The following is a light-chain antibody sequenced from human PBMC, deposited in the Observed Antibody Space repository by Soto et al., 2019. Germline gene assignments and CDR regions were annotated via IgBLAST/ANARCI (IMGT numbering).Light chain of an antibody. Sequence: QSVLTQPASVSGSPRQSITISCTGASSDVGSYTYVSWYQQHPGKAPKLMIYEVNNRPSGVSNRFSGSKSGNTASLTISGLQAEDEADCYCSSYTSSSTLYVFGTGTKVTVL. CDR1: SSDVGSYTY. CDR3: SSYTSSSTLYV. CDR2: EVN. J-gene: IGLJ1*01. V-gene: IGLV2-14*01.